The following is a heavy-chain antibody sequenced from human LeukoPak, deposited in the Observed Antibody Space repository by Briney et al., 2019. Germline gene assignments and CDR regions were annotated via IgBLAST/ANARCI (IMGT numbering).Heavy chain of an antibody. Sequence: GGSLRLSCAASGFTFDDYTIHWVRQPPGKGLEWVSLISWDGGLTYYADSVRGRFTISRDNAKNTLYLQMNSLRAEDTAVYYCARGELEGIYYYYYYYMDVWGKGTTVTVSS. CDR3: ARGELEGIYYYYYYYMDV. CDR1: GFTFDDYT. V-gene: IGHV3-43*01. CDR2: ISWDGGLT. J-gene: IGHJ6*03. D-gene: IGHD1-1*01.